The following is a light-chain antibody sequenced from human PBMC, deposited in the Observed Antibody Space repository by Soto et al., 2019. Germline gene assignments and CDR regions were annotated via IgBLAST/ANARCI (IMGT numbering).Light chain of an antibody. J-gene: IGKJ5*01. Sequence: EIVLTQSPGTLSFSPGERSTLSCRASQSVTSTYVAWYQQKPGQAPRLLIYDASNRATGIPARFSGSGSGTDFTLTISRLEPEDFAVYYCQQRSNWPITFGQGTRLEIK. CDR3: QQRSNWPIT. CDR2: DAS. V-gene: IGKV3D-20*02. CDR1: QSVTSTY.